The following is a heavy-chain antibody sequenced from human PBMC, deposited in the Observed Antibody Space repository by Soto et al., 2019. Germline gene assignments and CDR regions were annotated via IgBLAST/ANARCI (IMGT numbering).Heavy chain of an antibody. CDR1: GFTFSDFT. CDR2: ISGSGAVT. J-gene: IGHJ4*02. Sequence: EVQLVESGVGLVQPGGSLRLSGAASGFTFSDFTLNWFRKAPGKGLEWVSYISGSGAVTHYTDSVRGRFTISRDNARNALYLQMNSLRDEDTAVYFCARGERWGQGTLVTVSS. V-gene: IGHV3-48*02. CDR3: ARGER.